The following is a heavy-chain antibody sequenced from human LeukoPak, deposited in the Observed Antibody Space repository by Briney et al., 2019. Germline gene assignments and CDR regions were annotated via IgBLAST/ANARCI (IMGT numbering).Heavy chain of an antibody. V-gene: IGHV3-33*01. CDR1: GFTFSSYG. CDR3: ARSNAYDSSGSNAFDI. CDR2: IWYDGSNK. Sequence: PGGSLRLSCAASGFTFSSYGMHWVRQAPGKGLEWVAVIWYDGSNKYYADSVKGRFTISRDNSKNTLYLQMNSLRAEDTAVYYCARSNAYDSSGSNAFDIWGQGTMVTVSS. D-gene: IGHD3-22*01. J-gene: IGHJ3*02.